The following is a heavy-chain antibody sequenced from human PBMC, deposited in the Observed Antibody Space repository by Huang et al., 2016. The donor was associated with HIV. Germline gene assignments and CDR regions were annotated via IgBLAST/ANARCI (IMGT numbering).Heavy chain of an antibody. CDR3: ATNLQIVVVPPDMGYDAFDM. D-gene: IGHD2-2*01. J-gene: IGHJ3*02. V-gene: IGHV3-7*01. CDR1: GFNFKNYW. Sequence: DEHLVESGGGLVQPGGSVTITCEVSGFNFKNYWMNWVRQAPGKGLEGVANRRGDGSEKNYVDSVKGRFTIFRDNAKNLLYLQMKSLRAEDTSVYYCATNLQIVVVPPDMGYDAFDMWGQGTMVTVSS. CDR2: RRGDGSEK.